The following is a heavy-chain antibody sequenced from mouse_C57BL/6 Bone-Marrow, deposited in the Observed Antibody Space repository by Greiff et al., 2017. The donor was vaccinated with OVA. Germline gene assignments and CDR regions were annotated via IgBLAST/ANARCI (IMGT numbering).Heavy chain of an antibody. Sequence: EVKLVESGGGLVKPGGSLKLSCAASGFTFSSYAMSWVRQTPEKRLEWVATISDGGSYTYYPANVKGRFTISRDNAKNNLYLQMSHLKSEDTAMYYCARDDYYYGSSYWYFDVWGTGTTVTVSS. V-gene: IGHV5-4*01. CDR1: GFTFSSYA. J-gene: IGHJ1*03. CDR3: ARDDYYYGSSYWYFDV. CDR2: ISDGGSYT. D-gene: IGHD1-1*01.